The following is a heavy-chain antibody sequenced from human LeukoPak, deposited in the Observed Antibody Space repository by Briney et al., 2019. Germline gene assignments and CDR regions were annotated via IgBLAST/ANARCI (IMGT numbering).Heavy chain of an antibody. Sequence: GGSLRLSCAVSGFTFSSYSMNWVRLAPGKGLEWVSSISSTSTYIYYADSVKGRFTISRDNAKNSLYLQMNSLRAEDTAVYYCAKDRIQLWRGWAFDIWGQGTMVTVSS. CDR1: GFTFSSYS. CDR2: ISSTSTYI. J-gene: IGHJ3*02. D-gene: IGHD5-18*01. V-gene: IGHV3-21*04. CDR3: AKDRIQLWRGWAFDI.